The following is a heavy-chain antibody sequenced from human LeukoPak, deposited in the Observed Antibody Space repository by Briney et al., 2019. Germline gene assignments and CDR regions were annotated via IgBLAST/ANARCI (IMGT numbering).Heavy chain of an antibody. CDR3: ASYDFWSGYYLH. V-gene: IGHV4-34*01. CDR2: INHSGST. J-gene: IGHJ4*02. Sequence: SETLSLTCAVYGGPFSGYYWSWIRQPPGKGLEWIGEINHSGSTNYNPSLKSRVTISVDTSKNQFSLKLSSVTAADTAVYYCASYDFWSGYYLHWGQGTLVTVSS. D-gene: IGHD3-3*01. CDR1: GGPFSGYY.